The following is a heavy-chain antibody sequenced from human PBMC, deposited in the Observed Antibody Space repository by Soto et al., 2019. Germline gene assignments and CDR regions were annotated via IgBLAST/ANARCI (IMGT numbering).Heavy chain of an antibody. V-gene: IGHV3-48*01. CDR2: ISSSSSTI. CDR1: GFTFSSYS. Sequence: GGSLRLSCAASGFTFSSYSMNWVRQAPGKGLEWVSYISSSSSTIYYADSVKGRFTIARDNAKNSLYLQMNSLRAEDTAVYYCATRKTTVTTYATTGGDYWGQGTLVTVSS. J-gene: IGHJ4*02. D-gene: IGHD4-17*01. CDR3: ATRKTTVTTYATTGGDY.